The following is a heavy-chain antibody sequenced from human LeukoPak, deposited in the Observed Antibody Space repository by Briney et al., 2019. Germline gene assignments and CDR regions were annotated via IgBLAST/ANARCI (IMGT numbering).Heavy chain of an antibody. V-gene: IGHV4-59*11. CDR1: GGSISSHY. J-gene: IGHJ5*02. CDR3: VRAYSQYVNWFDP. CDR2: MFFSGST. D-gene: IGHD4-11*01. Sequence: SETLSLTCTVSGGSISSHYWSWIRQPRAKGLEWIGHMFFSGSTNYNPSLKSRVTISIDTSKNQFSLKLSSVTAADTALYYCVRAYSQYVNWFDPWGQGTLVTVSS.